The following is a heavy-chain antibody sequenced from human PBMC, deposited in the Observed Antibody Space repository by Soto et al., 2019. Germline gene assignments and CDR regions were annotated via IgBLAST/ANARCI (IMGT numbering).Heavy chain of an antibody. CDR2: IYWDDDK. J-gene: IGHJ4*02. CDR3: AHRPGGRMSCWDNGYFDY. Sequence: QITLKESGPTLVKPTQTLTLTCTFSGFSFSTSQVGVGWVRQPPGKAQEWLAVIYWDDDKRYNPSLRSRLTITKDTSKNQVVLTMTNMDPVDTATYYCAHRPGGRMSCWDNGYFDYWGRGALVTVSS. D-gene: IGHD6-19*01. V-gene: IGHV2-5*02. CDR1: GFSFSTSQVG.